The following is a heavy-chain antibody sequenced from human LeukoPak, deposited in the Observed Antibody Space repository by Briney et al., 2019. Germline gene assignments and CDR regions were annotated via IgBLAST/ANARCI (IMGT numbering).Heavy chain of an antibody. J-gene: IGHJ4*02. D-gene: IGHD3-22*01. V-gene: IGHV1-2*02. CDR1: DTAFTAN. Sequence: GASVKVSCRHPDTAFTANFGPGCRQAPGQGLEWMGWINPNSGGTNYAQKFQGRVTMHRDTSISTAYMELSRLRSGDTAVYYCPRASFDSSRFGHYWGRGTLVTVSS. CDR2: INPNSGGT. CDR3: PRASFDSSRFGHY.